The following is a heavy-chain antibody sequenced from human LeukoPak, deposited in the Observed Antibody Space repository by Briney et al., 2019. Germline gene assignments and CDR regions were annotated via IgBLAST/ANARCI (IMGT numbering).Heavy chain of an antibody. CDR1: GFTFSSYS. CDR2: ISSSSSYI. CDR3: ARGSRQLPIDY. J-gene: IGHJ4*02. D-gene: IGHD2-2*01. V-gene: IGHV3-21*04. Sequence: GGSLRLSCAASGFTFSSYSMNWVRQAPGKGLEWVSSISSSSSYIYYADSVKGRFTISRDNAKNSLYLQMNSLRAEDTAVYYCARGSRQLPIDYWGQGTLVTVSS.